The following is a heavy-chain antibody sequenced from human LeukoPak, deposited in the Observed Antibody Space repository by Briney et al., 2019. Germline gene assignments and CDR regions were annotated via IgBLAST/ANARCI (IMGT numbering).Heavy chain of an antibody. D-gene: IGHD5-24*01. V-gene: IGHV3-15*01. CDR2: IKSKTDGGTT. CDR3: TTGSEIATDLDY. CDR1: GFTFSNAW. J-gene: IGHJ4*02. Sequence: GGSLRLSCAASGFTFSNAWMSWVRQAPGKGLEWVGRIKSKTDGGTTDYAAPVKGRFTISRDGSKNTLYLQMNSLKTEDTAVYYCTTGSEIATDLDYWGQGTLVTVSS.